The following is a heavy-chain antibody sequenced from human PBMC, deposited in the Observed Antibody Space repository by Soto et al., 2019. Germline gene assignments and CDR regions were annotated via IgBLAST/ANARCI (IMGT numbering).Heavy chain of an antibody. D-gene: IGHD3-10*01. J-gene: IGHJ6*02. Sequence: EVQLVQSGAEVKKPGESLKISCKGSGYSFTSYWIGWVRQMPGKGLEWMGIIYPGDSDTRYSPSFQGQVTISADKYISTAYLQWSSLKAAETAMSYCAGGGVRGVITRTRDYYGMDVWGQGTTVTVSS. CDR1: GYSFTSYW. CDR3: AGGGVRGVITRTRDYYGMDV. V-gene: IGHV5-51*01. CDR2: IYPGDSDT.